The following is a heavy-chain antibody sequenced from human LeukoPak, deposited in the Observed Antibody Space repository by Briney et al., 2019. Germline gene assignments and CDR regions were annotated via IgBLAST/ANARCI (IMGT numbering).Heavy chain of an antibody. CDR2: IYYSGST. V-gene: IGHV4-39*07. CDR1: GGSISSSSYY. D-gene: IGHD3-22*01. Sequence: SETLSLTCTVSGGSISSSSYYWGWIRQSPGKGLEWIGSIYYSGSTYYNPSLKSRVTISVDTSKNQFSLKLSSVTAADTAVYYCARDRYYYDSSGYYYGGFDYWGQGTLVTVSS. CDR3: ARDRYYYDSSGYYYGGFDY. J-gene: IGHJ4*02.